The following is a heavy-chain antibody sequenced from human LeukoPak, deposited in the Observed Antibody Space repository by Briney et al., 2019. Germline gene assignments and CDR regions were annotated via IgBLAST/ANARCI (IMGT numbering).Heavy chain of an antibody. Sequence: TLSLTCNVSGGSISSGAYYWSWIRKPPGKGLEWIGYFYGSGSASYNPSLKSRVTISVDRSNNQFSLKMSSVTAADTAVYYCVRDVSQRRHFDYWGQGTLVTVSS. CDR1: GGSISSGAYY. J-gene: IGHJ4*02. D-gene: IGHD1-1*01. CDR2: FYGSGSA. V-gene: IGHV4-30-2*01. CDR3: VRDVSQRRHFDY.